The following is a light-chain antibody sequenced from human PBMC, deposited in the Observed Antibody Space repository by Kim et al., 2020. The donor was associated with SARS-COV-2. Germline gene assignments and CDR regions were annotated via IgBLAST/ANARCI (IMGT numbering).Light chain of an antibody. J-gene: IGKJ1*01. CDR1: QDIARS. V-gene: IGKV1-27*01. CDR2: AAS. CDR3: QKYNSGPWT. Sequence: ASVGDRVTITCRASQDIARSLAWYQQKPGKVPRVLIYAASTLQSGVPSRFSGSGSGTEFALTIGSLQTEDVAAYYCQKYNSGPWTFGPGTKVDIK.